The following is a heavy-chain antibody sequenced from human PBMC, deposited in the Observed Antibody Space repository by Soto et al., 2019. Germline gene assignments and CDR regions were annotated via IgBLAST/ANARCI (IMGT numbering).Heavy chain of an antibody. CDR2: INSDGSST. Sequence: GGSLRLSCAASGFTFSSYWMHWVRQAPGKGLVWVSRINSDGSSTSYADSVKGRFTISRDNAKNTPYLQMNSLRAEDTAVHYCAREYSSSCYAFDIWGQGTMVTVSS. D-gene: IGHD6-13*01. V-gene: IGHV3-74*01. CDR3: AREYSSSCYAFDI. CDR1: GFTFSSYW. J-gene: IGHJ3*02.